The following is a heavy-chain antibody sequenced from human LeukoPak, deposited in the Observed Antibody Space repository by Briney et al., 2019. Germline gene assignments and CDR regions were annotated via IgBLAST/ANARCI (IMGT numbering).Heavy chain of an antibody. Sequence: GASVKVSCKASGYTFTSYGISWVRQAPGQGLERMGWINPNSGGTNYAQKFQGRVTMTRDTSISTAYMELSRLRSDDTAAYYCARGVHDYSNQRPIDYWGQGTLVTVSS. D-gene: IGHD4-11*01. J-gene: IGHJ4*02. CDR3: ARGVHDYSNQRPIDY. V-gene: IGHV1-2*02. CDR2: INPNSGGT. CDR1: GYTFTSYG.